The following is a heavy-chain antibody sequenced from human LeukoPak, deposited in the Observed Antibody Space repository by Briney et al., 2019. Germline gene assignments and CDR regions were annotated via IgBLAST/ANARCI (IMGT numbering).Heavy chain of an antibody. CDR3: AREGMYYYESSIDY. J-gene: IGHJ4*02. CDR1: GFTFSSYW. V-gene: IGHV3-7*01. Sequence: GGSLRLSCAASGFTFSSYWMSWVRQAPGKGLERVANIKQDGSEKYYVDSVKGRFTISRDNAKNSLYLQMNSLRAEDTAVYYCAREGMYYYESSIDYWGQGTLVTVSS. D-gene: IGHD3-22*01. CDR2: IKQDGSEK.